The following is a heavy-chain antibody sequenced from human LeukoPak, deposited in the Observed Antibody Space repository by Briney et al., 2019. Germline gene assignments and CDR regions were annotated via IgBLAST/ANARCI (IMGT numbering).Heavy chain of an antibody. J-gene: IGHJ3*02. D-gene: IGHD2-15*01. V-gene: IGHV4-34*01. CDR1: GGSFSGYY. CDR2: INHSGST. Sequence: PSETLSLTCAVYGGSFSGYYWSWLRQPPGKGLEWVGEINHSGSTNYNPSLKSRVTISVDTSKNQFSLKLSSVTAADTAVYYCARGVSCSGGSCYSESRAFDIWGQGTMVTVSS. CDR3: ARGVSCSGGSCYSESRAFDI.